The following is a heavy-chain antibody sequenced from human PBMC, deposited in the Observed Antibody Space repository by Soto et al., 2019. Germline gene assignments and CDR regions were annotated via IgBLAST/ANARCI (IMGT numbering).Heavy chain of an antibody. CDR2: IYYSGST. CDR3: ARSVFP. J-gene: IGHJ5*02. CDR1: GGSISSGGYY. V-gene: IGHV4-31*03. Sequence: QVQLQESGPGLVKPSQTLSLTCTVSGGSISSGGYYWNWIRQHPGKGLEWIGYIYYSGSTYYNPSLKIRVSISGDTSKNHFSLKLTSVTAADTAVYSCARSVFPWGRGTLVTVSS.